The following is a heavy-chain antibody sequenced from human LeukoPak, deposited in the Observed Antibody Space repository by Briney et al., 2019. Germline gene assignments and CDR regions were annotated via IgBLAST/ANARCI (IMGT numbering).Heavy chain of an antibody. CDR1: GYTFTSYG. Sequence: ASVKVSCKASGYTFTSYGISWVRQAPGQGLEWMGWISAYNGNTNYAQKLQGRVTMTTDTSTSTAYMELRSLRSDDTAVYYCAAGYFDWLSPHYYYYYGMDVWGRGTTVTVSS. CDR3: AAGYFDWLSPHYYYYYGMDV. V-gene: IGHV1-18*01. D-gene: IGHD3-9*01. J-gene: IGHJ6*02. CDR2: ISAYNGNT.